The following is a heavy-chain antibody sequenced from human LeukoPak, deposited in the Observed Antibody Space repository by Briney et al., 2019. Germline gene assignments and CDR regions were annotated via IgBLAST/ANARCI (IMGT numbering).Heavy chain of an antibody. CDR1: GYTFTSYY. J-gene: IGHJ5*02. CDR2: INPSGGST. V-gene: IGHV1-46*01. CDR3: ARVVYYDFWSGYPANWFDP. D-gene: IGHD3-3*01. Sequence: GASVKVSCKASGYTFTSYYMHWVRQAPGQGLEWMGIINPSGGSTSYAQKFQGRVTMTRDMSTSTVYMELSSLRSEDTAVYYCARVVYYDFWSGYPANWFDPWGQGTLVTVSS.